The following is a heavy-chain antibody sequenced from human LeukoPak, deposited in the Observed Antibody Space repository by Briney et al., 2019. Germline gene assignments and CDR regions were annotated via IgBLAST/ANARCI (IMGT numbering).Heavy chain of an antibody. V-gene: IGHV5-51*01. CDR1: GSIFTSYW. Sequence: AGAALQICCEGAGSIFTSYWIGWGRQLPGKGLEWRGIIYPGDSDTKYSPSFQGQVTISADKSISTPYLQWSSLKASDTAMYYCARLYYYDSSGYYSAFDYRGQGTLVTVSS. CDR2: IYPGDSDT. CDR3: ARLYYYDSSGYYSAFDY. D-gene: IGHD3-22*01. J-gene: IGHJ4*02.